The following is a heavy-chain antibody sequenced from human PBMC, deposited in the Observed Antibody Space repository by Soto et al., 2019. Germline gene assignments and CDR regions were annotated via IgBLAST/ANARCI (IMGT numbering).Heavy chain of an antibody. CDR1: GFTFSSYA. V-gene: IGHV3-64*01. CDR3: ARDSPNDYGSGSYSTFDY. Sequence: EVQLVESGGGLVQPGGSLRLSCAASGFTFSSYAMHWVRQAPGKGLEYVSAISSNGGSTYYANSVNGRFTISRDNSKNTLYLTMGSLRAEDMAVYYCARDSPNDYGSGSYSTFDYWGQGTLVTVSS. D-gene: IGHD3-10*01. CDR2: ISSNGGST. J-gene: IGHJ4*02.